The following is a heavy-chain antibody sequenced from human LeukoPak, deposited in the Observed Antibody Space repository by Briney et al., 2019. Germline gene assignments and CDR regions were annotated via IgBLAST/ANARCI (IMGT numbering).Heavy chain of an antibody. Sequence: GGSLRLSCAASGFTFRSYAMHWVRQAPGKGLEYVSAISSNGGSTYYANSVKGRFTISRDNSKNTLYLQMGSLRAEDMAVYYCARDGGGSGSYPVYWGQGTLVTVSS. J-gene: IGHJ4*02. V-gene: IGHV3-64*01. CDR3: ARDGGGSGSYPVY. CDR1: GFTFRSYA. D-gene: IGHD3-10*01. CDR2: ISSNGGST.